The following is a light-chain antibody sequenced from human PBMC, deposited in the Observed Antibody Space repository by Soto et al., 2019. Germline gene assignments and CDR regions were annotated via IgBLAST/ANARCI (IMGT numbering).Light chain of an antibody. CDR3: QQYGSSGT. J-gene: IGKJ1*01. CDR1: QSVSNNY. CDR2: GAS. Sequence: ESVWARSPVILSLSPGERATVSFRASQSVSNNYLAWYQQKPGQAPRLLIYGASNRATGIPDRFSGSGSGTDFTLTISRLEPEDFAVYYCQQYGSSGTFGQGTKVDIK. V-gene: IGKV3-20*01.